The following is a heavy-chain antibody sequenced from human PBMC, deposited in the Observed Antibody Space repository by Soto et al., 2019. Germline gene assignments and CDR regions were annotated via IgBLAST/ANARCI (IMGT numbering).Heavy chain of an antibody. CDR2: INPSGGST. V-gene: IGHV1-46*03. J-gene: IGHJ4*02. CDR3: ARDAAVVVVAATGDFDY. CDR1: GYTFTSYY. D-gene: IGHD2-15*01. Sequence: QVQLVQSGAEVKKPGASVKVSCKASGYTFTSYYMHWVRQAPGQGLEWMGIINPSGGSTSDAQKLHGRVTMTRDTSTSTVYMELSSLSSEDTAVYYCARDAAVVVVAATGDFDYWGQGTLVTVSS.